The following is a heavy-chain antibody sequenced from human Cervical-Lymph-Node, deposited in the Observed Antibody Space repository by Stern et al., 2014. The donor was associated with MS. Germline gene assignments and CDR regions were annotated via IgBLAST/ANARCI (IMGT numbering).Heavy chain of an antibody. Sequence: QLVQSGAEVKKPGASVKVSCKASGYTFTSYAMHWVRQAPGQRLEWMGWINAGNGNTKYSQKFQGRVTITRDTSASTAYMELSSLRSEDTAVYYCARDFNPYSSSWYLWLDPWGQGTLVTVSS. V-gene: IGHV1-3*01. J-gene: IGHJ5*02. CDR1: GYTFTSYA. CDR2: INAGNGNT. CDR3: ARDFNPYSSSWYLWLDP. D-gene: IGHD6-13*01.